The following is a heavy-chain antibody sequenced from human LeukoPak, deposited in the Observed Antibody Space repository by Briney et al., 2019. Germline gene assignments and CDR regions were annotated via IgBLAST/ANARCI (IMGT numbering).Heavy chain of an antibody. Sequence: GGSLRLSCAACGFTFSSYAMSWVRQAPGKGLEWVSAISGSGGSTYYADSVKGRFTISRDNSKNTLYLQMNSLRAEDTAVYYCAKDLAPSTLSGLFDYWGQGTLVTVSS. CDR2: ISGSGGST. CDR3: AKDLAPSTLSGLFDY. D-gene: IGHD2-15*01. CDR1: GFTFSSYA. V-gene: IGHV3-23*01. J-gene: IGHJ4*02.